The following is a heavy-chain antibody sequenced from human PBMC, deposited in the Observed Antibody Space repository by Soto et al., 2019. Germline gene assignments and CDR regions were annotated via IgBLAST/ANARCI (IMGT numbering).Heavy chain of an antibody. CDR3: AREGYYYDSSGYYYYYYGMDV. J-gene: IGHJ6*02. CDR2: INPNSGGT. CDR1: GYTFTGYC. V-gene: IGHV1-2*04. Sequence: GASVKVSCKASGYTFTGYCMHWVRQAPGQGLEWMGWINPNSGGTNYAQKFQGWVTMTRDTSISTAYMELSRLRSDDTAVYYCAREGYYYDSSGYYYYYYGMDVWGQGTTVTVSS. D-gene: IGHD3-22*01.